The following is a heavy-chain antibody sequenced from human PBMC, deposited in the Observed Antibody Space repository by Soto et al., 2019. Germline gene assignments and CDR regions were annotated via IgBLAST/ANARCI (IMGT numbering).Heavy chain of an antibody. CDR2: ISYSGST. CDR3: TRGDY. Sequence: QVQLQESGPGLVKPSQTLSLTCTVSGDSMTTVGYYWTWIRPHPGQGLEWIGFISYSGSTYYSSSRKGRVAISADTSKNQFSLKLNSVTAADTAVYYCTRGDYWGQGTLVTVSS. CDR1: GDSMTTVGYY. V-gene: IGHV4-31*03. J-gene: IGHJ4*02.